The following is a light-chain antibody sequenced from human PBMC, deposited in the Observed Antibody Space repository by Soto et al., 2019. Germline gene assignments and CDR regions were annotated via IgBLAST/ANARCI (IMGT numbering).Light chain of an antibody. J-gene: IGKJ5*01. Sequence: DIQMTQSPSSLSASIGDTVTITCRASQRISSYLPWYQQKPGRAPNLLIYAAYNLQSGVQSRFSGSGSGTAFTLTISSLQPEDFATYYCQQANSFPITVAQGTRLEI. CDR2: AAY. CDR1: QRISSY. V-gene: IGKV1-12*01. CDR3: QQANSFPIT.